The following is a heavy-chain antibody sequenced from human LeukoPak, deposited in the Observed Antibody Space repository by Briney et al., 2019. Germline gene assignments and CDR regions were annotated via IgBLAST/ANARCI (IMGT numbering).Heavy chain of an antibody. Sequence: GGSLRLSCTASGFTFGDYTITWIRQAPGKGMEWVGFIRNKADGCTPEYDASVKGRFTISRDDSKSIAYLQLNSLKTDDTAVYYCTRDPPTRYWGQGTLVSVSS. V-gene: IGHV3-49*03. CDR1: GFTFGDYT. CDR3: TRDPPTRY. CDR2: IRNKADGCTP. D-gene: IGHD1-26*01. J-gene: IGHJ4*02.